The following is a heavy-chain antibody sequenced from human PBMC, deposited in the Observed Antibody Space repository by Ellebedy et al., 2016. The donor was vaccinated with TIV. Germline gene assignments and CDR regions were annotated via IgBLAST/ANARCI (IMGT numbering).Heavy chain of an antibody. D-gene: IGHD5-18*01. Sequence: GESLKISCAASGFTFSSYAMSWVRQAPGKGLEWVSTIYGRGGTYYADSVKGRFTISRDNSKNTLYLQMNSLRAEDTAVYYCARDGEYSYGYGLDVWGQGTTVTVSS. CDR3: ARDGEYSYGYGLDV. CDR1: GFTFSSYA. CDR2: IYGRGGT. J-gene: IGHJ6*02. V-gene: IGHV3-23*01.